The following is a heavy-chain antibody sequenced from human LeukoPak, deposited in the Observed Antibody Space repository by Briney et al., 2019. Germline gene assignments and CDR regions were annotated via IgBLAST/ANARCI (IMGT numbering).Heavy chain of an antibody. CDR1: GFTFSSYA. J-gene: IGHJ6*02. Sequence: GRSLRLSCAASGFTFSSYAMHWGRQAPGKGLEWGAVISYDGSNKYYADSVKGGFTISRDNSKNTLYLQMNSLRAEDTAVYYCARGGRGYSGRFTPGDYYYGMDVWGQGTTVTVSS. D-gene: IGHD1-26*01. V-gene: IGHV3-30-3*01. CDR3: ARGGRGYSGRFTPGDYYYGMDV. CDR2: ISYDGSNK.